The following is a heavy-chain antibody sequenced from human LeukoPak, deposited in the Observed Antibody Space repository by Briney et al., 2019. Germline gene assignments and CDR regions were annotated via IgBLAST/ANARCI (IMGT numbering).Heavy chain of an antibody. V-gene: IGHV3-30*18. CDR1: GFTFSRFG. J-gene: IGHJ4*02. D-gene: IGHD4-11*01. CDR2: ISYDGSNK. CDR3: AKILPDTVTADY. Sequence: GGSLRLSCAASGFTFSRFGLYWVRQAPAKGLESVAVISYDGSNKYYADSVKGGFTISRDNSKNTLYLQMNSLRAEDTAVYYCAKILPDTVTADYWGQGTLVTVSS.